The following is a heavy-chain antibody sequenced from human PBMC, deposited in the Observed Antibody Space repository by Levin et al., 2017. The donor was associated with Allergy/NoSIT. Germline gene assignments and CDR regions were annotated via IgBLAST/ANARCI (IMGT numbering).Heavy chain of an antibody. CDR1: GYSFTSHW. V-gene: IGHV5-51*01. J-gene: IGHJ3*02. CDR2: IYPSDSDT. CDR3: ARHGKTSLRVDAVDI. Sequence: GESLKISCKGSGYSFTSHWIGWVRQMPGKGLEWMGIIYPSDSDTRYSPSFQGQVTMSADKSISTAYLQWSSLKASDTAIYYCARHGKTSLRVDAVDIWGQGTMVTVSS.